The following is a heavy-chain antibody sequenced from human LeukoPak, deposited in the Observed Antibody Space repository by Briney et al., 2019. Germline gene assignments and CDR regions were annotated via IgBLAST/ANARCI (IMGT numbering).Heavy chain of an antibody. CDR2: IWYAGIDK. CDR1: GFTFRGYG. CDR3: AKGPDTGLYYFDS. J-gene: IGHJ4*02. D-gene: IGHD3-16*01. Sequence: GGSLRLSCAASGFTFRGYGMHWVRQAPGKGLEWVAVIWYAGIDKYYADSVKGRFTISRDDSKNTLYLQMNSLRTEDTAVYYCAKGPDTGLYYFDSWGQGVLVTASS. V-gene: IGHV3-30*02.